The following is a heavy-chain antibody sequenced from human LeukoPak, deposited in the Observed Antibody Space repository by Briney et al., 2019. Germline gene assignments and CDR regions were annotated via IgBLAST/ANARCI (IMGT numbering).Heavy chain of an antibody. CDR3: VTDSDYYSFDY. D-gene: IGHD6-25*01. CDR2: INCEGSFK. Sequence: GGSLRLSCAASGFTFSSYSMPWVRQVPGKGLVWVSRINCEGSFKNYADSVKGRFTASRDNARSTLFLQMTRLRAKDMAVYYCVTDSDYYSFDYWGQGTLVTVSS. CDR1: GFTFSSYS. J-gene: IGHJ4*02. V-gene: IGHV3-74*01.